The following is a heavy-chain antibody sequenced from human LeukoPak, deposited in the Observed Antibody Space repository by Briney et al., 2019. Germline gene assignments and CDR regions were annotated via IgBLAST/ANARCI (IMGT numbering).Heavy chain of an antibody. Sequence: GASVRVSCEASRYTFTSYGISWVRQAPGQGLEWMGWISAYNGNTNYAQKLQGRVTMTTDTSTSTAYMELRSLRSDDTAVYYCARGLYSGYDSLKNFDYWGQGTLVTVSS. V-gene: IGHV1-18*01. CDR1: RYTFTSYG. CDR3: ARGLYSGYDSLKNFDY. D-gene: IGHD5-12*01. J-gene: IGHJ4*02. CDR2: ISAYNGNT.